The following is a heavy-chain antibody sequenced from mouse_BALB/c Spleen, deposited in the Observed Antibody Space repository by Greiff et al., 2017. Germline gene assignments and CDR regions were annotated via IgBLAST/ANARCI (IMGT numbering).Heavy chain of an antibody. CDR3: ARHDWDGAWFAY. CDR2: ISSGGSYT. J-gene: IGHJ3*01. V-gene: IGHV5-6*02. Sequence: EVKLVESGGDLVKPGGSLKLSCAASGFTFSSYGMSWVRQTPDKRLEWVATISSGGSYTYYPDSVKGRFTISRDNAKNTLYLQMSSLKSEDTAMYYCARHDWDGAWFAYWGQGTLVTVSA. CDR1: GFTFSSYG. D-gene: IGHD4-1*01.